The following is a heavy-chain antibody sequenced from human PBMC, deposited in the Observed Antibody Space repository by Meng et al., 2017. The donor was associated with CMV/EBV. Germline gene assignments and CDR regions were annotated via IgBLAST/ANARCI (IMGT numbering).Heavy chain of an antibody. CDR2: TRNKANSYTT. CDR3: ARFHYYYGMDV. CDR1: GFTFSDHY. J-gene: IGHJ6*02. Sequence: GESLKISCAASGFTFSDHYMDWVRQAPGKGLEWVGRTRNKANSYTTEYAASVKGRFTISRDDSKNSLYLQMNSLKTEDTALYYCARFHYYYGMDVWGQGTTVTVSS. V-gene: IGHV3-72*01.